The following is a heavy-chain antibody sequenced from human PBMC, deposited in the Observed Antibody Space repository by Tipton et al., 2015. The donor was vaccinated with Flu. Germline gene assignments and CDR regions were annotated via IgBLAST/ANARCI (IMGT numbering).Heavy chain of an antibody. V-gene: IGHV4-38-2*02. CDR2: IYHSGST. J-gene: IGHJ4*02. CDR3: ARGDSSGCFDY. CDR1: GYSISSGYY. Sequence: TLSLTCTVSGYSISSGYYWDWIRQPPGKGLEWIGSIYHSGSTYYNPSLKSRVTISVDTSKNQFSLKLSSVTAADTAVYYCARGDSSGCFDYWGQGTLVTVSS. D-gene: IGHD6-19*01.